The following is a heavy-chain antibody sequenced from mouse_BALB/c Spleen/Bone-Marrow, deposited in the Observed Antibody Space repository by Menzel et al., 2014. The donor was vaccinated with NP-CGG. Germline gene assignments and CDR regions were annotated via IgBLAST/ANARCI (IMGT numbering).Heavy chain of an antibody. V-gene: IGHV14-3*02. CDR2: IDPANGNT. J-gene: IGHJ4*01. Sequence: VQLQQSGAELVKPGASVKLSCTASGFNIXDTYMHWVKQRPEQGLEWIGRIDPANGNTKYDPKFQGKATITADTSSNTAYLQLSSLTSEDTAVYYCARWEYYAMDYWVKEPQSPSPQ. CDR3: ARWEYYAMDY. D-gene: IGHD4-1*01. CDR1: GFNIXDTY.